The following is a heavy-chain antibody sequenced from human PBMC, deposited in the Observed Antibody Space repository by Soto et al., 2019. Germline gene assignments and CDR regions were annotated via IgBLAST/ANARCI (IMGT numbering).Heavy chain of an antibody. CDR2: IRSKANSYAT. V-gene: IGHV3-73*01. J-gene: IGHJ4*02. Sequence: PGGSLRLSCAASGFTFSGSAMHWVRQASGKGLEWVGRIRSKANSYATAYAASVKGRFTISRDDSKNTAYLQMNSLKTEDTAVYYCTREPASGSYAPTDYWGQGTLVTVS. D-gene: IGHD1-26*01. CDR3: TREPASGSYAPTDY. CDR1: GFTFSGSA.